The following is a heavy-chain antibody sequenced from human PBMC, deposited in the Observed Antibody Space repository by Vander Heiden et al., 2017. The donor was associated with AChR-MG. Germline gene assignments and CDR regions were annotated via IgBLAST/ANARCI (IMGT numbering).Heavy chain of an antibody. D-gene: IGHD5-12*01. CDR3: ARDQSPDSGYGPSVMDV. V-gene: IGHV3-21*01. Sequence: EVQLVESGGGGVEPGGSLRLHCAAAGCTISSSRMNWVRQAPGKGLEWVSSISSSSSYIYYADSVKGRFTISRDNAKNSLYLQMNSLRAEDTAVYYCARDQSPDSGYGPSVMDVWGKGTTVTVSS. CDR1: GCTISSSR. J-gene: IGHJ6*03. CDR2: ISSSSSYI.